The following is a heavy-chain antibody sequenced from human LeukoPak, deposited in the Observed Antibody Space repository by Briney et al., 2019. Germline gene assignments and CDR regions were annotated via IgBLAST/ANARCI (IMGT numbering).Heavy chain of an antibody. CDR2: INWKGASK. CDR3: ARNYGGYDGTDF. D-gene: IGHD5-12*01. CDR1: GFTFVHYG. V-gene: IGHV3-20*04. Sequence: GGSLRLSCSASGFTFVHYGRSGVGQAPGKGREGVSGINWKGASKGYADSVKGRFTISRDRAKNSLYLQMNSLRGEDTALYYCARNYGGYDGTDFWGQGTLVTVSS. J-gene: IGHJ4*02.